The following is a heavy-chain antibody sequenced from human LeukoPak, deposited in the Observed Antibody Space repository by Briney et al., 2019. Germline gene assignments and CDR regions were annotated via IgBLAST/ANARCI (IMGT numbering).Heavy chain of an antibody. Sequence: SETQSLTCAVSGGSISSSNWWSWVRQPPGKGLEWIGEIYHSGSTNYNPSLKSRVTIPVDTSKNQFSLKLSSVTAADTAVYYCARDSVAAAGLDAFDIWGQGTMVTVSS. CDR3: ARDSVAAAGLDAFDI. CDR1: GGSISSSNW. D-gene: IGHD6-13*01. CDR2: IYHSGST. V-gene: IGHV4-4*02. J-gene: IGHJ3*02.